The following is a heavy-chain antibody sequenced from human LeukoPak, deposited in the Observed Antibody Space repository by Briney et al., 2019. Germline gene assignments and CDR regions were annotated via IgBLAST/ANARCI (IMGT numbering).Heavy chain of an antibody. D-gene: IGHD3-10*01. V-gene: IGHV4-31*03. Sequence: SQTLSLTCTVSGGSITSGGYYWSWLRQLPGKGLEGIGYIYYSGSTYYNPSLKSRVTISIDTSKNQFSLKLSSVTAADTAVYYCARDRVRGTITYAGFDPWGQGTLVTVSS. CDR3: ARDRVRGTITYAGFDP. CDR2: IYYSGST. CDR1: GGSITSGGYY. J-gene: IGHJ5*02.